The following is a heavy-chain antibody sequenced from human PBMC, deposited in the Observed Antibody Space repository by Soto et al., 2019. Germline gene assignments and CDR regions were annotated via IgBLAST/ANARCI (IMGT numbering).Heavy chain of an antibody. CDR2: INGDGSST. CDR3: TRDAYYYFWDGYSRYYYYFMEV. Sequence: FMRVSCTVSGVTFIDYGIHRILKTQGKGLVWVSRINGDGSSTSYADSVKGRFTISRDNAKNTLYLQMNSLRAEDKAVYYCTRDAYYYFWDGYSRYYYYFMEVWVKGTTVTVSS. V-gene: IGHV3-74*01. J-gene: IGHJ6*03. D-gene: IGHD3-3*01. CDR1: GVTFIDYG.